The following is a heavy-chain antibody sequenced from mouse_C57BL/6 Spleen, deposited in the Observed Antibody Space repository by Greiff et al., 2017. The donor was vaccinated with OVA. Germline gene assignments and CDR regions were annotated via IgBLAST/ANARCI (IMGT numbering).Heavy chain of an antibody. V-gene: IGHV1-75*01. CDR1: GYTFTDYY. Sequence: VQLQQSGPELVKPGASVKISCKASGYTFTDYYINWVKQRPGQGLEWIGWIFPGSGSTYYNEKFKGKATLTVDKSSSTAYMLLSSLTSEDSAVYFCARRDYGSSLSYAMDYWGQGTSVTVSS. D-gene: IGHD1-1*01. CDR2: IFPGSGST. J-gene: IGHJ4*01. CDR3: ARRDYGSSLSYAMDY.